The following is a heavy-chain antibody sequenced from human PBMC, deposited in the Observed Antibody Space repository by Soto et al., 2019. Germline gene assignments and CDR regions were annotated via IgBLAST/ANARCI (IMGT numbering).Heavy chain of an antibody. CDR2: IYDSGNT. CDR1: GGSVSSGSFY. J-gene: IGHJ6*02. CDR3: ARTYSWGAGRGRSMDV. Sequence: QVQLQESGPGLVKPSETLSLTCTVSGGSVSSGSFYWGWIRQPPGKGLEWIGYIYDSGNTNYNPSLKSRVTIVVETSKNQFSLKLGSVTAADTAMYYCARTYSWGAGRGRSMDVWGQGTTVIVS. D-gene: IGHD3-16*01. V-gene: IGHV4-61*01.